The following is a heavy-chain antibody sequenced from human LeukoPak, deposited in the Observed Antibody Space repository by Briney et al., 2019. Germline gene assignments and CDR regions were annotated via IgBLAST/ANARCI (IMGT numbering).Heavy chain of an antibody. Sequence: SETLSLTCTASGGSISSGGYSWTWIRQPPGKGLECVGHVYYSGSTYYNPSLKSRVTISLDTSKNQFSLKLSSVTAADTAVYYCARGSSSWLDYYMDVWGKGTTVTVSS. V-gene: IGHV4-30-4*07. CDR3: ARGSSSWLDYYMDV. CDR1: GGSISSGGYS. D-gene: IGHD6-13*01. CDR2: VYYSGST. J-gene: IGHJ6*03.